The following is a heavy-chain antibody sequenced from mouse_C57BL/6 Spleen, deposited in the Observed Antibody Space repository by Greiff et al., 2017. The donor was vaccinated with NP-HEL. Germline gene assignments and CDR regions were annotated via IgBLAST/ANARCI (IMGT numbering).Heavy chain of an antibody. Sequence: QVQLQQPGAELVRPGTSVKLSCKASGYTFTSYWMHWVKQRPGHGLEWIGVIDPSDSYTNYNQKFKGKATLTVDTSSSTAYMQLSSLTSEDSAVYYCASHYYGSSGWGQGTTLTVSS. D-gene: IGHD1-1*01. V-gene: IGHV1-59*01. J-gene: IGHJ2*01. CDR1: GYTFTSYW. CDR3: ASHYYGSSG. CDR2: IDPSDSYT.